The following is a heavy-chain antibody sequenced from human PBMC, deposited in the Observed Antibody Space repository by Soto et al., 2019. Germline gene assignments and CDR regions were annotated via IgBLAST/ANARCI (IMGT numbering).Heavy chain of an antibody. CDR2: IIPILGIA. V-gene: IGHV1-69*02. D-gene: IGHD3-22*01. Sequence: QVQLVQSGAEVKKPGSSVKVSCKASGGTFSSYTISWVRQAPGQGLEWMGRIIPILGIANYEQKFQGRVTITADKSTSPAYMELRSLRAEDTAVYYCARPPYYYDSSGDRYYYGMDVWGQGPTVTVSS. CDR3: ARPPYYYDSSGDRYYYGMDV. CDR1: GGTFSSYT. J-gene: IGHJ6*02.